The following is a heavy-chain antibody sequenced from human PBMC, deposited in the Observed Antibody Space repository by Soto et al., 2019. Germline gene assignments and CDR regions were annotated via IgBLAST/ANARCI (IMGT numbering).Heavy chain of an antibody. Sequence: PGGSLRLSCAASGFTFSIFAMSWVRQSPGKGLEWVSTISGSGGSTYYADAVKGRFTISRDNVKNLLFLQMNSLRAEDTAVYYCARDGHNYFDHWGQGTLVTVSS. V-gene: IGHV3-23*01. CDR3: ARDGHNYFDH. J-gene: IGHJ4*02. CDR1: GFTFSIFA. CDR2: ISGSGGST.